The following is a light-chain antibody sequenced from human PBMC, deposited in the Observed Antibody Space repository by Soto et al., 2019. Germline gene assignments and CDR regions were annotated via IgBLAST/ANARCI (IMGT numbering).Light chain of an antibody. CDR1: QSVSRD. Sequence: EIVMTQSPATLSVSPGERATLSCRASQSVSRDLAWFQQTPGQAPRLLIYGASTRATGIPARFSGSGSGTEFTLTISSLQSEDFAVYYCQQYSNWAPITFGPGTKVDIK. J-gene: IGKJ3*01. CDR2: GAS. CDR3: QQYSNWAPIT. V-gene: IGKV3-15*01.